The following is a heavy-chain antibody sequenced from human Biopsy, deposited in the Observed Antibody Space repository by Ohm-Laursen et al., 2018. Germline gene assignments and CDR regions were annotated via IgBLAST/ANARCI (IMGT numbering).Heavy chain of an antibody. Sequence: GTLSLTCAASGFSVSSYDMNWVRQAPGQGLEWISYISETSSHIYDADSVRGRFTVARDIAKNSLYLQLNSLRVEDTAVYYCARDSSRRAREGGMDVWGQGTTVTVSS. CDR3: ARDSSRRAREGGMDV. V-gene: IGHV3-21*01. D-gene: IGHD6-6*01. J-gene: IGHJ6*02. CDR2: ISETSSHI. CDR1: GFSVSSYD.